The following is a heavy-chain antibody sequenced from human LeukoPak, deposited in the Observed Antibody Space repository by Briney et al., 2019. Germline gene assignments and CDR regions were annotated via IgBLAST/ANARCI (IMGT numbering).Heavy chain of an antibody. Sequence: SETLSLTCAVYGGSFSGYYWSWIRQPPGKGLEWIGEIDHSGSTNYNPSLKSRVTISVDTSKNQFSLKLSSVTAADTAVYYCARAQGRLGYCSSSSCYKYYYYMDVWGKGTTVTVSS. CDR3: ARAQGRLGYCSSSSCYKYYYYMDV. J-gene: IGHJ6*03. D-gene: IGHD2-2*02. V-gene: IGHV4-34*01. CDR2: IDHSGST. CDR1: GGSFSGYY.